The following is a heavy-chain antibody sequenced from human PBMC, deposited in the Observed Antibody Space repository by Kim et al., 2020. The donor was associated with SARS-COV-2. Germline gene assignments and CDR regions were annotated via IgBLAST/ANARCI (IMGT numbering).Heavy chain of an antibody. CDR2: ISYDGSNK. CDR1: GFTFSSYA. D-gene: IGHD1-26*01. CDR3: ARDRYSGSYFDY. V-gene: IGHV3-30*04. Sequence: GGSLRLSCAASGFTFSSYAMHWVRQAPGKGLEWVAVISYDGSNKYYADSVKGRFTISRDNSKNTLYLQMNSLRAEDTAVYYCARDRYSGSYFDYWGQGTLVTVSS. J-gene: IGHJ4*02.